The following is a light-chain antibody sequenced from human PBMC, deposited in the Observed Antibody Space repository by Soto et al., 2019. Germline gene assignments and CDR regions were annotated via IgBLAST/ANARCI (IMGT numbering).Light chain of an antibody. Sequence: DLQMTQSPSTLSASLGDSVTITCRASQSISGWLAWYQQKPGKAPNLLIYDASTLESGVPSRFSGSGSGTEFNLTISSLQPEDFATYYCQKFHSFSRTCGQGTKVDIK. CDR1: QSISGW. CDR2: DAS. J-gene: IGKJ1*01. V-gene: IGKV1-5*01. CDR3: QKFHSFSRT.